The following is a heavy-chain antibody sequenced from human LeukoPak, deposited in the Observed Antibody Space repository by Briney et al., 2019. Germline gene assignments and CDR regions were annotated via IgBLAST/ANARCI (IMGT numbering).Heavy chain of an antibody. Sequence: SETLSLTCAVYGGSFSGYYWSWIRQPPGKGLEWIGYIYYSGSTNYNPSLKSRVTVSVDTSKNQFSLKLSSVTAADTAVYYCARNYDFWSGYYQERTYYMDVWGKGTTVTVSS. CDR2: IYYSGST. D-gene: IGHD3-3*01. CDR1: GGSFSGYY. J-gene: IGHJ6*03. CDR3: ARNYDFWSGYYQERTYYMDV. V-gene: IGHV4-59*01.